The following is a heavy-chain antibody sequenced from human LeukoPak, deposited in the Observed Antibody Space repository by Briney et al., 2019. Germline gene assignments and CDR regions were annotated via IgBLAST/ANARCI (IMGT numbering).Heavy chain of an antibody. Sequence: GGSLRLSCAASGFTFDDYAMHWVRQAPGKGLEWAAGISWNSGSIVYADSVKGRFTISRDNAKNSLYLQRKSLRAEDRAVYYCAKDQSNWLGALKSSWGQGTLVTVSS. V-gene: IGHV3-9*01. D-gene: IGHD1-20*01. J-gene: IGHJ5*02. CDR1: GFTFDDYA. CDR3: AKDQSNWLGALKSS. CDR2: ISWNSGSI.